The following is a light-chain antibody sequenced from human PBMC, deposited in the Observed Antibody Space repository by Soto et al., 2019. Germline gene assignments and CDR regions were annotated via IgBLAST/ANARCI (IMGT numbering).Light chain of an antibody. CDR1: QSVASSS. Sequence: VLTQSPGTLSLSPGERATLSCRAGQSVASSSLAWYQQKPGQAPRLLIYGASSRATGIPDRFSGSGSGTDFTLTITRLEPEDFAVYYCQQYGSSPFTFGPGTKVDIK. CDR2: GAS. CDR3: QQYGSSPFT. J-gene: IGKJ3*01. V-gene: IGKV3-20*01.